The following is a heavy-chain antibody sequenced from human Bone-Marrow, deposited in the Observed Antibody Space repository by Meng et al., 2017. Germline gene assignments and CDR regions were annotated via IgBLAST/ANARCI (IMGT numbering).Heavy chain of an antibody. CDR3: ARADLAARRPFDY. CDR2: ISYDGSNK. D-gene: IGHD6-6*01. J-gene: IGHJ4*02. Sequence: GGSLRLSCAASGFTFSSYAMHWVRQAPGKGLEWVAVISYDGSNKYYADSVKGRFTISRDNSKNTLYLQMNSLRAEDTAVYYCARADLAARRPFDYWGQGTLVTVSS. CDR1: GFTFSSYA. V-gene: IGHV3-30*04.